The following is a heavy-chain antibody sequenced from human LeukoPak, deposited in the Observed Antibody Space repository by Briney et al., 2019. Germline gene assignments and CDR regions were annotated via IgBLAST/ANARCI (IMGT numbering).Heavy chain of an antibody. CDR2: IYYSGST. CDR1: GGSISSYY. D-gene: IGHD4-17*01. Sequence: SETLSLTCTVSGGSISSYYWSWIRQPPGKGLEWIGYIYYSGSTNYNPSLKSRVTISVDTSKNQFSLKLSSVTAADTAVYYCARTTVTPLPFDYWGQGTLVTVSS. V-gene: IGHV4-59*12. CDR3: ARTTVTPLPFDY. J-gene: IGHJ4*02.